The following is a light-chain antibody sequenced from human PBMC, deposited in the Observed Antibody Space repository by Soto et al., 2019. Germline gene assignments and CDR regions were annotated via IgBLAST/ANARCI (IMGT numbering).Light chain of an antibody. J-gene: IGLJ1*01. Sequence: QSVLTQPRSVSGSPGQSVTISCTGTSSDVGGYNYVSWYQQHPGKAPKFMIYDVSKRPSGVPDRFSGSKSGNTASLTISGLQAEDEADYYCCSHAGSYTRAFGTGTKVTVL. CDR2: DVS. CDR3: CSHAGSYTRA. CDR1: SSDVGGYNY. V-gene: IGLV2-11*01.